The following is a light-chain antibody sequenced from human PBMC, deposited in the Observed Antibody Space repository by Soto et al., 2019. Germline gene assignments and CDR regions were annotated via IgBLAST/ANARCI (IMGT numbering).Light chain of an antibody. Sequence: QSALTQPASLSGSPGQSITISCTGTSSDIGAYDYVSWFQQHPGKAPKLMISEVNNRPSGVPDRFSGSKSGTSASLAISGLQSEDEADYYCASWDDSLNGPVFGGGTKLTVL. CDR2: EVN. CDR1: SSDIGAYDY. CDR3: ASWDDSLNGPV. V-gene: IGLV2-14*01. J-gene: IGLJ3*02.